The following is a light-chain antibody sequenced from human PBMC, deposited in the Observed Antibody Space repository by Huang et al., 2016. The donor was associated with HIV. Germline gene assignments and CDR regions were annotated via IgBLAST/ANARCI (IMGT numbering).Light chain of an antibody. Sequence: EIVLTQSPATLSLSPGDRATPSCRASQSVGVYLAWYQQKPCQAPSLLIFEASNRATCIPDRFSGSGSGTDFTLPIDSLQPDDFAIYYCQQRTKWPPVLTFGGGTRVEIK. V-gene: IGKV3-11*01. CDR3: QQRTKWPPVLT. CDR1: QSVGVY. J-gene: IGKJ4*01. CDR2: EAS.